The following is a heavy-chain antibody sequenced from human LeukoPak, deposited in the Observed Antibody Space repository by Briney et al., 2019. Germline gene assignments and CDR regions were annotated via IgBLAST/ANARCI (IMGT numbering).Heavy chain of an antibody. J-gene: IGHJ4*02. CDR2: ISSDGSST. CDR3: ARRLDFDY. D-gene: IGHD2-21*01. CDR1: GFTFSSHW. V-gene: IGHV3-74*01. Sequence: GGSLRLSCAASGFTFSSHWMHWVRQAPGKGLVWVSRISSDGSSTSYADSVKGRFTISRDNAKNTLYLQMNSLRAEDTAVYYCARRLDFDYWGQGTLVTVSS.